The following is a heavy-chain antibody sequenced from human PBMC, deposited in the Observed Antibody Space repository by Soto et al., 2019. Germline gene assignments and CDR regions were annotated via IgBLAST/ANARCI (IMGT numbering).Heavy chain of an antibody. CDR1: GFTFSSYW. CDR3: ASSFSEPYYYGMDV. V-gene: IGHV3-7*01. J-gene: IGHJ6*02. Sequence: EVQLVGSGGGLVQPGGSLRLSCAASGFTFSSYWMSWVRQAPGKGLEWVANIKQDGSEKYYVDSVKGRFTISRDNAKNSLYLQMNSLRAEDTAVYYCASSFSEPYYYGMDVWGQGTTVTVSS. CDR2: IKQDGSEK.